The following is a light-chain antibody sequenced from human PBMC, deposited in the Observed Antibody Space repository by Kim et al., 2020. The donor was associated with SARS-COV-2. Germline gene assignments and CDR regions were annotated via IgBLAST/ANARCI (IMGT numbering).Light chain of an antibody. V-gene: IGKV1-39*01. CDR2: AAS. J-gene: IGKJ5*01. CDR1: QSIGTK. CDR3: QQSHSAPIT. Sequence: VGDGVTIACRASQSIGTKLYWYQQKAAMSPRSLLYAASTVQAGVPSWFTGDGSGENFTLTISRLQADDFATYYCQQSHSAPITFGGGTRLEIK.